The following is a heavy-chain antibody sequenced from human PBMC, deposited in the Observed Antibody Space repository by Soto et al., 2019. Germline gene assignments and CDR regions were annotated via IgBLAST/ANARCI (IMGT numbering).Heavy chain of an antibody. CDR3: ARGGYCSGGSCYRNWFDP. CDR1: GYTFTSYD. V-gene: IGHV1-8*01. Sequence: QVQLVQSGAEVKKPGASVKVSCKASGYTFTSYDINWVRQATGQGLEWMGWMNPNSGNTGYAQKFQGRVTMTRTTSISTAYMELSSLRSEDTAVYYCARGGYCSGGSCYRNWFDPWGQGTLVTVSS. D-gene: IGHD2-15*01. CDR2: MNPNSGNT. J-gene: IGHJ5*02.